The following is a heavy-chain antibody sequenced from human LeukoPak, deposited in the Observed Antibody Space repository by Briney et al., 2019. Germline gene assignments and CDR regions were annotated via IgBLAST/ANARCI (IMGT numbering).Heavy chain of an antibody. CDR1: GGSFSGYY. CDR2: INHSGST. CDR3: ARYRRVSYYYDSSGYFDY. D-gene: IGHD3-22*01. Sequence: PSETLSLTCAVYGGSFSGYYWSWIRQPPGKGLEWIGEINHSGSTNYNPSLKSRVTISVDTSKNQFSLKLSSVAAADTAVYYCARYRRVSYYYDSSGYFDYWGQGALVTVSS. V-gene: IGHV4-34*01. J-gene: IGHJ4*02.